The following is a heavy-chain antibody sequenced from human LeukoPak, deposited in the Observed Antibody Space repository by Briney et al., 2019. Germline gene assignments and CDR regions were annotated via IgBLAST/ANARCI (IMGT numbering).Heavy chain of an antibody. J-gene: IGHJ6*03. V-gene: IGHV3-21*01. Sequence: GGSLRLSCAASGFTFDDYAMHWVRQAPGKGLEWVSSISSSSSYIYYADSVKGRFTISRDNAKNSLYLQMNSLRAEDTAVYYCARDLRYSYGYFVSYYYYYYMDVWGKGTTVTVSS. CDR2: ISSSSSYI. D-gene: IGHD5-18*01. CDR1: GFTFDDYA. CDR3: ARDLRYSYGYFVSYYYYYYMDV.